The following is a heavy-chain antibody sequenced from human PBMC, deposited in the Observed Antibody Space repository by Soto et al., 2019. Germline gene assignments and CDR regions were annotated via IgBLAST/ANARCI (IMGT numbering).Heavy chain of an antibody. J-gene: IGHJ5*02. D-gene: IGHD6-6*01. V-gene: IGHV3-66*01. CDR3: AREWRVAARHNWFDP. Sequence: EVQLVESGGGLVQPGGSLRLSCAASGFTVSRNYMSWVRQAPGKGLEWVSVIYSGGSTYYADSVKGRFTISRDNSKNTLYLQMNSLRAEDTAVYYCAREWRVAARHNWFDPWGQGTLVTVSS. CDR2: IYSGGST. CDR1: GFTVSRNY.